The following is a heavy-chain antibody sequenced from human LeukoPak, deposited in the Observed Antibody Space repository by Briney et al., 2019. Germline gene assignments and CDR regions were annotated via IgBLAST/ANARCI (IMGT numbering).Heavy chain of an antibody. J-gene: IGHJ5*02. CDR1: GYTFTSCY. Sequence: ASVKVSCKASGYTFTSCYMHWVRQAPGQGLEWMGIINPSGGSTSYAQKFQGRVTMTRDTSTSTVYMELSSLRSEDTAVYYCARGHPDYDFWSGHNWFDPWGQGTLVTVSS. D-gene: IGHD3-3*01. V-gene: IGHV1-46*01. CDR3: ARGHPDYDFWSGHNWFDP. CDR2: INPSGGST.